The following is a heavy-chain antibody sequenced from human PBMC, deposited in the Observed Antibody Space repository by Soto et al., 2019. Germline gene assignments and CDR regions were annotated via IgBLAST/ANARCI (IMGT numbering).Heavy chain of an antibody. J-gene: IGHJ5*02. CDR3: ARGPDTMIGWFDP. CDR2: IYHSGST. CDR1: GGSISSGGYS. D-gene: IGHD3-22*01. V-gene: IGHV4-30-2*01. Sequence: SETLSLTCAVSGGSISSGGYSWSWIRQPPGKGLEWIGYIYHSGSTYYNPSLKSRVTISVDRSKNQFSLKLSSVTAADTAVYYCARGPDTMIGWFDPWGQGTLVTSPQ.